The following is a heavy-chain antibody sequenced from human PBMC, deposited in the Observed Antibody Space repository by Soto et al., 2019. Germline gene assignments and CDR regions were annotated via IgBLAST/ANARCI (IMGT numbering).Heavy chain of an antibody. D-gene: IGHD1-26*01. Sequence: MILSCAASGFNFSSYAIHGVRQGPGKGLQWVAVISYDGSNRDYADSVRGRFTISRDNSKNTLYLQMNSLRPEDTAVYYCAQLLGGSYAFEIWGQGTMVTVS. CDR1: GFNFSSYA. V-gene: IGHV3-30-3*01. CDR2: ISYDGSNR. J-gene: IGHJ3*02. CDR3: AQLLGGSYAFEI.